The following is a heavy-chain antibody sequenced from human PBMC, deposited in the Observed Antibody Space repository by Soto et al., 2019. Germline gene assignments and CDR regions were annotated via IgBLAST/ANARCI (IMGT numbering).Heavy chain of an antibody. CDR2: SWHDGRHL. J-gene: IGHJ3*01. V-gene: IGHV3-33*01. Sequence: QEQLVESGGGMVQPGGSLRLSCAVSGFTLDTYGMHWVRQAAGQGLEWVAVSWHDGRHLDYADSVRGRFTVFRDDSKNTLFLEMNGLRGDGTAVYYCARDWGACTPGECYSHGFDLWGQGTLVTVSS. D-gene: IGHD2-21*01. CDR3: ARDWGACTPGECYSHGFDL. CDR1: GFTLDTYG.